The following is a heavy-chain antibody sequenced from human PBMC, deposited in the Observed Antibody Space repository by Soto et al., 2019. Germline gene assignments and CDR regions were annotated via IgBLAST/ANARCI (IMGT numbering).Heavy chain of an antibody. CDR2: INPNFGTA. J-gene: IGHJ4*02. CDR1: GYTFTSYD. CDR3: ARTTLREELSPR. Sequence: SVKVSCKASGYTFTSYDINWVRQATGQGLEWMGWINPNFGTANYAQKLQGRVTITADESTSTAYMELSSLRSEDTAVYYCARTTLREELSPRWGQGTLVTVS. D-gene: IGHD3-10*01. V-gene: IGHV1-69*13.